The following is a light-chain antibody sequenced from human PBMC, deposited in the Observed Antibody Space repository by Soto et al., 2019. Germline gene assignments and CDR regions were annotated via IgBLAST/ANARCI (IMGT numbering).Light chain of an antibody. CDR1: RDVGSD. CDR3: LQDYGDSWT. CDR2: AAS. V-gene: IGKV1-6*01. Sequence: QMTQSPSSLSASVGEKIIITCRASRDVGSDVSWYQQKPGQAPKLLIYAASNLYTGVPSRFSGSRSGTEFTLTISSLQPEYFASYYCLQDYGDSWTLLHGTQVNIK. J-gene: IGKJ1*01.